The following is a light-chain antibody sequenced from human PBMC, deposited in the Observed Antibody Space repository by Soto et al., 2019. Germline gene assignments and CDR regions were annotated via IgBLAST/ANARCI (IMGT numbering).Light chain of an antibody. J-gene: IGKJ1*01. V-gene: IGKV1-6*01. Sequence: AIQVTQSTTSLSASVGDRVTITCRSSQDIRNYLGWYQQKPGKAPQLLIYGASSLQRGVSSRFSGSGFGTDFTLTISSLQPEDSATYYCLQDRSHCWTFGQGTKVDIK. CDR1: QDIRNY. CDR3: LQDRSHCWT. CDR2: GAS.